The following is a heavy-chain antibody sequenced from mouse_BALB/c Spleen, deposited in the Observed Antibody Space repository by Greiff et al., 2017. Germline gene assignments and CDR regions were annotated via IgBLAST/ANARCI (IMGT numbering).Heavy chain of an antibody. J-gene: IGHJ3*01. CDR1: GFTFSSFG. D-gene: IGHD2-4*01. CDR3: ARSGDYGFAY. V-gene: IGHV5-17*02. Sequence: EVKLMESGGGLVQPGGSRKLSCAASGFTFSSFGMHWVRQAPEKGLEWVAYISSGSSTIYYADTVKGRFTISRDNPKNTLFLQMTSLRSEDTAMYYCARSGDYGFAYWGQGTLVTVSA. CDR2: ISSGSSTI.